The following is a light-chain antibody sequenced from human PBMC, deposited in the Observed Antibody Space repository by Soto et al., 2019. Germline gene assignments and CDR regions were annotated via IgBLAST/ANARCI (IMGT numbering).Light chain of an antibody. Sequence: SALTHPPSASGTPGQRVTISCSGSSSNIATNTVIWYQQLPGTAPKLLIFSYNQRPSGVPDRFSGSKSGTSASLAISGLQSEDEAHYYCAAWDGSLNGYVFGTGTKVTVL. V-gene: IGLV1-44*01. J-gene: IGLJ1*01. CDR3: AAWDGSLNGYV. CDR2: SYN. CDR1: SSNIATNT.